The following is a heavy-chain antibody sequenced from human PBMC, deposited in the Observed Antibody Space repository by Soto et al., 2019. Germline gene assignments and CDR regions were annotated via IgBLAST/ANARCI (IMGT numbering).Heavy chain of an antibody. Sequence: GGSLRLSCTASGFRFSTYAMNWVRQAPGKGLEWVSGLPPTGSSTYYADSVRGRFTISRDNSKNKLYLQMNSLRAEDTALYFCAKDAMSSSSTPYTVWGQGTLVTVAS. CDR1: GFRFSTYA. V-gene: IGHV3-23*01. CDR2: LPPTGSST. J-gene: IGHJ4*02. D-gene: IGHD2-2*01. CDR3: AKDAMSSSSTPYTV.